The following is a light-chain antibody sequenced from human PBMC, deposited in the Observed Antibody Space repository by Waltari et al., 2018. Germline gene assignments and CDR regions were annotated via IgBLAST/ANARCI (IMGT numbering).Light chain of an antibody. CDR3: GGWDDSLNAWV. CDR2: RNN. J-gene: IGLJ3*02. V-gene: IGLV1-47*01. CDR1: RSNIGRND. Sequence: QSVLTQPPSASATPGQRVPISCSGSRSNIGRNDIYWYQQLPGAAPKLLIYRNNQRPSGVPDRFSVSKSGTSASLAISGLRSEDEADYHCGGWDDSLNAWVFGGGTKLTVL.